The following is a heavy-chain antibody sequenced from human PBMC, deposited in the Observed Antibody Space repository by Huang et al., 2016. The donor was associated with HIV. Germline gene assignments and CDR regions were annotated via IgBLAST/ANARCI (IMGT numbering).Heavy chain of an antibody. CDR2: INHLGSP. D-gene: IGHD3-10*01. CDR1: GGSLSGYY. V-gene: IGHV4-34*02. J-gene: IGHJ5*02. Sequence: QVHLQQWGAGLLKSAETLSLTRAVYGGSLSGYYWSWLRQTPGKGLEWIGEINHLGSPNYNPSLKSRVSISMDGSKKQFSLKLRSISDADTAVYFCARDATKNPRGWFDPWGQGTLVTVSS. CDR3: ARDATKNPRGWFDP.